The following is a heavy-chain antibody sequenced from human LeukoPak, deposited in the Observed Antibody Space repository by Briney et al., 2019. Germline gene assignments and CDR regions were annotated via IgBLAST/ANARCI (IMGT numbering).Heavy chain of an antibody. J-gene: IGHJ4*02. CDR3: ARIYSSSWYVGY. Sequence: SETLSLTCAVYGGSFSGYYWSWIRQPPGNGLEWIGEINHSGSTNYNPSLKSRVTISVDTSKNQFSLKLSSVTAADTAVYYCARIYSSSWYVGYWGQGTLVTVSS. D-gene: IGHD6-13*01. CDR2: INHSGST. V-gene: IGHV4-34*01. CDR1: GGSFSGYY.